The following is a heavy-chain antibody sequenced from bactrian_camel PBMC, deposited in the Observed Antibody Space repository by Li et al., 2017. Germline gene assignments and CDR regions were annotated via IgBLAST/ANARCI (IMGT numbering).Heavy chain of an antibody. CDR1: RSISSSYL. Sequence: QLVESGGGSVQAGGSLRLSCTSSRSISSSYLMAWFRQSRGKEREGVAAIMILGATTYYADSVKGRFTISQDNAKNMVYLQMNNLEPEDTAMYFCAADSFNLQLARHYRYWGQGTQV. J-gene: IGHJ4*01. CDR2: IMILGATT. V-gene: IGHV3S25*01. CDR3: AADSFNLQLARHYRY. D-gene: IGHD2*01.